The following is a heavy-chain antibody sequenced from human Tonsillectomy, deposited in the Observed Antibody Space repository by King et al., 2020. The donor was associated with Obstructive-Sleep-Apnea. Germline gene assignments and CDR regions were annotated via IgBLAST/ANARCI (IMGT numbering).Heavy chain of an antibody. CDR1: GGTFTSYT. D-gene: IGHD4-23*01. V-gene: IGHV1-69*12. Sequence: QLVQSGAEVKKPGSSVKVSCKASGGTFTSYTINWVRQAPGQGLEWMGGIIPIFGTANYAQRFQGRVTITADESTGTAYMELNSLRSEDTAVYYCASTHYEGNSGRRDYWGQGTLVTVSS. CDR3: ASTHYEGNSGRRDY. J-gene: IGHJ4*02. CDR2: IIPIFGTA.